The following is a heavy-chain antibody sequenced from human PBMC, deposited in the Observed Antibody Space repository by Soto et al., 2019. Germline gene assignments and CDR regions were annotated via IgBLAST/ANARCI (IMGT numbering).Heavy chain of an antibody. V-gene: IGHV3-11*01. J-gene: IGHJ6*03. CDR2: ISSSGSTI. D-gene: IGHD4-17*01. CDR1: GFTFSDYY. CDR3: ARSPRTDYGDYVGYYYYYMDV. Sequence: QVQLVECGGGLVKPGGSLRLSCAASGFTFSDYYMSWIRQAPGKGLEWVSYISSSGSTIYYADSVKGRFTISRDNAKNSLYLQMNSLRAEDTAVYYCARSPRTDYGDYVGYYYYYMDVWGKGTTVTVSS.